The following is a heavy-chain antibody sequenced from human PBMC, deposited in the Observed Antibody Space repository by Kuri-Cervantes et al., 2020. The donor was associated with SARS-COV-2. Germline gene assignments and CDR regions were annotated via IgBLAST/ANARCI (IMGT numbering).Heavy chain of an antibody. J-gene: IGHJ4*02. Sequence: SETLSLTCTASGDSITNYYWSWIRQPPGKGLEWIGYVYYTGSTNYRPSLESRVTMSVDTSKNQFSLKLNSVTAADTAVYYCVRLFVGSMVRGPAEYWGQGTLVTVSS. CDR3: VRLFVGSMVRGPAEY. D-gene: IGHD3-10*01. CDR1: GDSITNYY. V-gene: IGHV4-59*01. CDR2: VYYTGST.